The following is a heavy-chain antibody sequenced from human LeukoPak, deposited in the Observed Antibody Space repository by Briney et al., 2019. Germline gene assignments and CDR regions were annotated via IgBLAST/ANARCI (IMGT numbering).Heavy chain of an antibody. J-gene: IGHJ4*02. CDR2: INAGNGNT. V-gene: IGHV1-3*01. CDR3: ARDQHRITIFGVVIPPDY. D-gene: IGHD3-3*01. Sequence: ASVKVSCKASGYTFTSYAMHWVRQAPGQRLEWMGWINAGNGNTKYSQKFQGRVTITRDTSASTAYMELRSLRSDDTAVYYCARDQHRITIFGVVIPPDYWGQGTLVTVSS. CDR1: GYTFTSYA.